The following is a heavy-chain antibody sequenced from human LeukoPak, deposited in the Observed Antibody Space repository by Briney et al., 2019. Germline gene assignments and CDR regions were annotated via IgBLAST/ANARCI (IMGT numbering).Heavy chain of an antibody. J-gene: IGHJ4*02. Sequence: PGGSLRLSCAASGFTFSSYSMNWVRQAPGKGLERVSSISSSSSYIYYAESVKGRFTISRDNAKNSLYLQMNSLRAEDTAVYYCARAITFGGVIAPIDYWGQGTLVTVSS. CDR2: ISSSSSYI. CDR1: GFTFSSYS. D-gene: IGHD3-16*02. CDR3: ARAITFGGVIAPIDY. V-gene: IGHV3-21*01.